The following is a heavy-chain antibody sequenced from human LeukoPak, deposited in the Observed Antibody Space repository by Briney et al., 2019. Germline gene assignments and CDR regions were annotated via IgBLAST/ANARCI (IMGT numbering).Heavy chain of an antibody. J-gene: IGHJ4*02. CDR3: ARSQIGATGTDDY. V-gene: IGHV1-2*06. CDR2: INPNSGGT. CDR1: GYTLTAYY. D-gene: IGHD1-1*01. Sequence: ASVKVSCKASGYTLTAYYIYWVRQAPGQGLEWMGRINPNSGGTDYAQNFQGRVTMTRDTSISTAYMELSRLRSDDTAVYYCARSQIGATGTDDYWGQGTLVTVTS.